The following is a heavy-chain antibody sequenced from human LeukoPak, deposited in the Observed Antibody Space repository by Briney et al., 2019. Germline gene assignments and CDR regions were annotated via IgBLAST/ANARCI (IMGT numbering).Heavy chain of an antibody. V-gene: IGHV2-70*11. D-gene: IGHD6-19*01. CDR2: IDWDDDK. CDR3: ARIKEGSSGAFEY. J-gene: IGHJ4*02. CDR1: GFSLSTSGMC. Sequence: PGPALAKPTQTLTLTCTFSGFSLSTSGMCVSWIRQPPGKALEWLARIDWDDDKYYSTSMKTRLTMSKDTSKKQVVLTMANMDPVDTATYYCARIKEGSSGAFEYWGQGTLVTAS.